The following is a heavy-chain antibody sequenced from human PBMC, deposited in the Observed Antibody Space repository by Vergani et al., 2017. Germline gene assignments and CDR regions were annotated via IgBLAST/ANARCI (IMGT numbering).Heavy chain of an antibody. CDR3: VKDIAASGNYWYFDL. CDR1: GFTFDDYA. CDR2: INWNSDSI. D-gene: IGHD6-13*01. V-gene: IGHV3-9*01. J-gene: IGHJ2*01. Sequence: EAYLVQSGGGLVQPGRSLRLSCAASGFTFDDYAMHWVRQAPGKGLEWVSGINWNSDSIAYADSVKGRFTISRDNAKNSLYLQMNSLRAEDTALYYCVKDIAASGNYWYFDLWGRGTLVTVSS.